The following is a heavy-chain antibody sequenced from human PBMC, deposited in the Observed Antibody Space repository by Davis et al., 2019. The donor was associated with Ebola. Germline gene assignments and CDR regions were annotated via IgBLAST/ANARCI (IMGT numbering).Heavy chain of an antibody. CDR1: GYTFTSYG. V-gene: IGHV1-18*04. J-gene: IGHJ4*02. CDR3: ARESILMGVYDILTGPPWVDY. CDR2: ISGYNGNT. Sequence: ASVKVSCKASGYTFTSYGISWVRQAPGQGLEWMGWISGYNGNTNYAQKVQGRVSMTTDTSTSTAYMELRSLRSDDTAVYYCARESILMGVYDILTGPPWVDYWGQGTLVTVSS. D-gene: IGHD3-9*01.